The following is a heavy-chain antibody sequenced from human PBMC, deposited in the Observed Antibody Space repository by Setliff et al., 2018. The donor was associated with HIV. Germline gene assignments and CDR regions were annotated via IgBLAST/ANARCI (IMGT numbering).Heavy chain of an antibody. CDR2: ISAYNGNT. V-gene: IGHV1-18*01. D-gene: IGHD3-22*01. Sequence: ASVKVSCKASGYTVTSYDISWVRQAPGQGLEWMGWISAYNGNTNYAQKLQGRVTMTTDTSTSTAYMELRRLRSDDTAVYYCAREIGDYYDSSGYYPPTDYYYGMDVWGQGTTVTVSS. CDR1: GYTVTSYD. CDR3: AREIGDYYDSSGYYPPTDYYYGMDV. J-gene: IGHJ6*02.